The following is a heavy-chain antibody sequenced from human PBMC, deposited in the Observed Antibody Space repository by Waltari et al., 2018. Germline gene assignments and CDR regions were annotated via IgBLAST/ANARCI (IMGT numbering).Heavy chain of an antibody. Sequence: EVQLVESGGGLVQPGGSLRLSCAASGFTFSSYRMNWVRQAPGKGLEWVAYISSSSSTIYYADSVKGRFTISRDNAKNSLYLQMNSLRAEDTAVYYCASHPRIAAAGTRDYWGQGTLVTVSS. D-gene: IGHD6-13*01. CDR2: ISSSSSTI. CDR3: ASHPRIAAAGTRDY. CDR1: GFTFSSYR. V-gene: IGHV3-48*01. J-gene: IGHJ4*02.